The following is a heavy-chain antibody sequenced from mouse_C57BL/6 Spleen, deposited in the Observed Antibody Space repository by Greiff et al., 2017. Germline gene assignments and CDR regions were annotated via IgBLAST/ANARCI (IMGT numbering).Heavy chain of an antibody. D-gene: IGHD1-1*01. CDR2: ISSGSSTI. CDR1: GFTFSDYG. J-gene: IGHJ4*01. Sequence: EVKLVESGGGLVKPGGSLKLSCAASGFTFSDYGMHWVRQAPEKGLEWVAYISSGSSTIYYADTVKGRFTISRDNAKNTLFLQMPSLRSEDTAMYYGARRSLYGYYAMDYWGQGTSVTVSS. CDR3: ARRSLYGYYAMDY. V-gene: IGHV5-17*01.